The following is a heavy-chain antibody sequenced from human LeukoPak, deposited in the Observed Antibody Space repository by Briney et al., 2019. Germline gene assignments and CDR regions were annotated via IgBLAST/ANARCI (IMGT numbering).Heavy chain of an antibody. CDR1: GYTFTSFA. V-gene: IGHV1-3*03. CDR3: AADDYGGNSDL. CDR2: INTGNGDT. D-gene: IGHD4-23*01. Sequence: ASVKVSCKTSGYTFTSFAMHWVRQAPGQRPEWMGWINTGNGDTKYLQDFQGRVTFSRDTSASTAFMELNSLRSEDTAVYYCAADDYGGNSDLWGQGTLVTVSS. J-gene: IGHJ4*02.